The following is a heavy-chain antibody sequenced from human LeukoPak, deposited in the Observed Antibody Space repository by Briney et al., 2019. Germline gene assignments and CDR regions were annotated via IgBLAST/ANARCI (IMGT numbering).Heavy chain of an antibody. D-gene: IGHD3-3*01. CDR1: GFTFSSYW. J-gene: IGHJ3*02. CDR3: ARGGGYDFWSGYSDAFDI. Sequence: PGGSLRLSCAASGFTFSSYWMHWVRQAPGKGLVWVSRINSDGSSTSCADSVKGRFTISRDNAKNTLYLQMNSLRAEDTAVYYCARGGGYDFWSGYSDAFDIWGQGTMVTVSS. CDR2: INSDGSST. V-gene: IGHV3-74*01.